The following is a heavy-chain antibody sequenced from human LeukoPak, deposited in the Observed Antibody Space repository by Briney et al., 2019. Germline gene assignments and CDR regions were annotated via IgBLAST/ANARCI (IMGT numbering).Heavy chain of an antibody. Sequence: SETLSLTCTVSGGSISSSSYYWGWIRQPPGKGLEWIGSIYYSGSTYYNPSLKSRVTISVDTSKNQFSLKLSSVTAADTAVYYCAGLVVHDYSDYEFDYWGQGTLVTVSS. CDR1: GGSISSSSYY. D-gene: IGHD4-11*01. CDR2: IYYSGST. J-gene: IGHJ4*02. CDR3: AGLVVHDYSDYEFDY. V-gene: IGHV4-39*01.